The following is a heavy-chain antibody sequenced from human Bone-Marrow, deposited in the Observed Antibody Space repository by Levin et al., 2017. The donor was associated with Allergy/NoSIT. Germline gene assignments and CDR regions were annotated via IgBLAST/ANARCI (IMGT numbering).Heavy chain of an antibody. D-gene: IGHD2-2*01. J-gene: IGHJ6*02. Sequence: GGSLRLSCAASGFTFSSYGMHWVRQAPGKGLEWVAVISYDGSNKYYADSVKGRFTISRDNSKNTLYLQMNSLRAEDTAVYYCAKDLHICSSTSCYRPPHYYYYGMDVWGQGTTVTVSS. V-gene: IGHV3-30*18. CDR3: AKDLHICSSTSCYRPPHYYYYGMDV. CDR2: ISYDGSNK. CDR1: GFTFSSYG.